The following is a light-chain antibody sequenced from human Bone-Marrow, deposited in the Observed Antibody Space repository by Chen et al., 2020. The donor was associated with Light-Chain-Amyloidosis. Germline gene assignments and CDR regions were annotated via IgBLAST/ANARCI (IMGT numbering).Light chain of an antibody. V-gene: IGLV1-47*01. CDR2: RNN. Sequence: QSVLTQPPSASGTPGQRVTISCHGSSSNNESNYVYWYQQLPGTSPKLLIYRNNQRPSAVPDRFSGCKSGTSTSLAISGLRSANEADYFCAAWDDSLSVVFGGGTKLTVL. CDR3: AAWDDSLSVV. CDR1: SSNNESNY. J-gene: IGLJ2*01.